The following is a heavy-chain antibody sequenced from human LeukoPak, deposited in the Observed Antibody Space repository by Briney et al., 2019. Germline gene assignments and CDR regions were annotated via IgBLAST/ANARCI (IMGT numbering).Heavy chain of an antibody. D-gene: IGHD3-16*01. CDR1: GLSFRDSE. J-gene: IGHJ6*02. Sequence: GGSLRLSCVGSGLSFRDSEMNWVRQAPGKGLEWVSSISSSSSYIYYADSVKGRFTISRDNAKNSLYLQMNSLRAEDTAVYYCARDWGYYYYYGMDVWGQGTTVTVSS. CDR3: ARDWGYYYYYGMDV. CDR2: ISSSSSYI. V-gene: IGHV3-21*01.